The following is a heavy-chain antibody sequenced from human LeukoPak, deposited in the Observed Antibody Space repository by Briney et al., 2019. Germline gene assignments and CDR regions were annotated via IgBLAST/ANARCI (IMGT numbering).Heavy chain of an antibody. J-gene: IGHJ4*02. CDR3: ATSPYYDILTGTDY. V-gene: IGHV3-7*03. CDR1: GFTFSTYW. Sequence: QPGGSLRLSCAASGFTFSTYWMSWVRQAPGKGLEWVANIKEDGSEKYYGDSVKGRFTISRDNSKNTLYLQMNSLRAEDTAVYYCATSPYYDILTGTDYWGQGTLVTVSS. D-gene: IGHD3-9*01. CDR2: IKEDGSEK.